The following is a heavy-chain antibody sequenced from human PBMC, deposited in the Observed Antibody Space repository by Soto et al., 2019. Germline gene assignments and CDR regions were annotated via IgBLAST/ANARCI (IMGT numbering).Heavy chain of an antibody. J-gene: IGHJ4*02. CDR2: IYSDGTT. CDR1: GISVVTNY. Sequence: LRLSCAASGISVVTNYLTWVRQAPGKGLEWVSFIYSDGTTYYADSVKGRFTISRDTSNNTLYLQMNSLRAEDTAVYYCARGASSFENLGQGTLVTVSS. CDR3: ARGASSFEN. V-gene: IGHV3-53*01.